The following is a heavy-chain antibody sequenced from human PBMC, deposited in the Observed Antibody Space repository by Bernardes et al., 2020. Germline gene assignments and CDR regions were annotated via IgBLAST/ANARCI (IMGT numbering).Heavy chain of an antibody. V-gene: IGHV3-49*03. CDR1: GFTFGEKT. CDR3: SALTVTTTNCDY. Sequence: GGSLSLSCAASGFTFGEKTVFWFRQPPGQGLEWVCLMRSKAYAGTADYAASLEGRFSISRDDSKNIAYLQMSDLKTEDTAVYFCSALTVTTTNCDYWGQGTLVTVSS. J-gene: IGHJ4*02. CDR2: MRSKAYAGTA. D-gene: IGHD1-1*01.